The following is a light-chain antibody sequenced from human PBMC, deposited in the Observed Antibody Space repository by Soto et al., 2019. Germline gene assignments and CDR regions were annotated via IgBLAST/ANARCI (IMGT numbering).Light chain of an antibody. CDR1: QSFSSTY. Sequence: EIVLTQSTGTLSLSPGERATLSCRASQSFSSTYLAWYQQKPGQAPRLLIYGASNTPSGIPDRFSGGGSGTDFPLPSSRLEPEDFAVYYCQQCSSSPLTFGGGTKVEIK. CDR2: GAS. CDR3: QQCSSSPLT. J-gene: IGKJ4*01. V-gene: IGKV3-20*01.